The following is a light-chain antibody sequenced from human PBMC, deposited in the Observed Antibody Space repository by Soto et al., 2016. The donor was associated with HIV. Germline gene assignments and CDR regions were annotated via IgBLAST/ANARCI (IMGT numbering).Light chain of an antibody. J-gene: IGKJ2*01. CDR2: AAA. CDR3: QKCNSVPYT. Sequence: DIQMTQSPSSLSASVGDRVTITCRASQGIGNYLAWYQQKPGKAPKVLIYAAATLQPGVPSRFSGSGSGTDFSLTIDSLQPEDVAMYYCQKCNSVPYTFGLGTKLQIK. V-gene: IGKV1-27*01. CDR1: QGIGNY.